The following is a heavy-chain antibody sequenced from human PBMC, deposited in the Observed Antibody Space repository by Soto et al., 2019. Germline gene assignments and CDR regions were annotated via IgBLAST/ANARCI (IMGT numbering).Heavy chain of an antibody. V-gene: IGHV4-59*01. CDR3: ATEGSRDPYKSGSYYYGMDV. J-gene: IGHJ6*02. CDR1: GGSISSYY. CDR2: IYYSGST. D-gene: IGHD1-26*01. Sequence: PSETLSLTCTVSGGSISSYYWSWIRQPPGKGLEWIGYIYYSGSTNYNPSLKSRVTISVDTSKNQFSLKLSSVTAADTAVYYCATEGSRDPYKSGSYYYGMDVWGQGTTVTVS.